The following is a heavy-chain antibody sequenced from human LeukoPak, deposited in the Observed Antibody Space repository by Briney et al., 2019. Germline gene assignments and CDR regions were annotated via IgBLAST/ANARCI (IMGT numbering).Heavy chain of an antibody. J-gene: IGHJ3*02. CDR1: GVTFSRYA. D-gene: IGHD3-22*01. CDR3: ARAAPYYYDSSGDYAFDI. Sequence: GASVKVSCKASGVTFSRYAISWVRQAPGQGLEWMGRIIPIFGIANYAQKFQGRVTITADKSTSTAYMELSSLRSEDTAVYYCARAAPYYYDSSGDYAFDIWGQGTMVTVSS. CDR2: IIPIFGIA. V-gene: IGHV1-69*04.